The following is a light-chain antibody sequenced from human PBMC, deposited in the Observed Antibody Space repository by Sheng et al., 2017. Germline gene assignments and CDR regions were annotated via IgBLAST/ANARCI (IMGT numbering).Light chain of an antibody. CDR2: GAS. V-gene: IGKV3-20*01. Sequence: EIVLTQSPGTLSLSPGERATLSCRASQSVSSSYLAWYQQKPGQAPRLLIYGASSRATGIPDRFSGSGSGTDFTLTISRLEPEDFATYYCQQSNSNFPFTFGPGTKVDIK. CDR3: QQSNSNFPFT. J-gene: IGKJ3*01. CDR1: QSVSSSY.